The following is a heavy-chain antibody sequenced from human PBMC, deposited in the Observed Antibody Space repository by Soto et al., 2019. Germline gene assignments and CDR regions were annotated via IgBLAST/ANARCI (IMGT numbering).Heavy chain of an antibody. J-gene: IGHJ4*02. Sequence: QVQLVQSGAEVKKPGASVKVSCKASGYTFTSYGISWVRQAPGQGLEWMGWISAYNGNTNYAQKLQGRVTMTTDTSKSTAYMELRSFRSDDRAVDYCARSEGDDFGGSRKFDYWGEGTLVTVSS. D-gene: IGHD4-17*01. CDR2: ISAYNGNT. CDR3: ARSEGDDFGGSRKFDY. CDR1: GYTFTSYG. V-gene: IGHV1-18*01.